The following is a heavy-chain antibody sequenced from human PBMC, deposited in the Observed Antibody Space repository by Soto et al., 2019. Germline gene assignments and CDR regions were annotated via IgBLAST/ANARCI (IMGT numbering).Heavy chain of an antibody. Sequence: QVQLVQSGAEVKKPGASVKVSCKASGYTFTSYDINWLRQATGQGLEWVGWMNPHSGNTGYAQKFQGRVTMTRNTSIRTADMELSSLRSEDTAVYYCARETTSYGMDVWGKGTTVTVSA. CDR3: ARETTSYGMDV. CDR2: MNPHSGNT. V-gene: IGHV1-8*01. CDR1: GYTFTSYD. J-gene: IGHJ6*04. D-gene: IGHD1-1*01.